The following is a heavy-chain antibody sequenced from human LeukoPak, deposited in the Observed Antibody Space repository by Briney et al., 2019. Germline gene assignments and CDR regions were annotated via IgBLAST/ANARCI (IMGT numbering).Heavy chain of an antibody. J-gene: IGHJ4*02. CDR1: GFTVSSNY. D-gene: IGHD3-22*01. CDR3: AKGSYYDSSGSFYFDY. CDR2: IYSGGST. Sequence: PGGSLRLSCVASGFTVSSNYMSWVRQAPGKGLEWVSVIYSGGSTYYADSVKGRFTISRDNSKNTLYLQMNSLRAEDTAVYYCAKGSYYDSSGSFYFDYWGQGTLVTVSS. V-gene: IGHV3-53*01.